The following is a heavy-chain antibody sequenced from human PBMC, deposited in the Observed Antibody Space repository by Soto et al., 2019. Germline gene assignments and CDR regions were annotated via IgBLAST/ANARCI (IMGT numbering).Heavy chain of an antibody. J-gene: IGHJ4*02. D-gene: IGHD3-9*01. Sequence: GGSLRLSCAASGFAFDINDMTWVRQVPGKGLEWVSAISAGGGTTYYADPVKGRFTISRDNSKNMLYLQMNSLRAEDTAVYYCAKVRRDFAWLSELDYFDYWGQGTPVTVSS. CDR1: GFAFDIND. CDR3: AKVRRDFAWLSELDYFDY. V-gene: IGHV3-23*01. CDR2: ISAGGGTT.